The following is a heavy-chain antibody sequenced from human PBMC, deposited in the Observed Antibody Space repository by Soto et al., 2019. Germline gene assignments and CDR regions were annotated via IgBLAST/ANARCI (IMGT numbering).Heavy chain of an antibody. D-gene: IGHD3-10*01. Sequence: SETLSLTCTVSGGSVSSGSYYWSWIRQPPGKGLEWIGYIYYSGSTNYNPSLKSRVTISVDTSKNQFSLKLSSVTAADTAVYYCAREGQHYYGSGSYYNGYNWFDPWGQGTLVTVSS. CDR1: GGSVSSGSYY. V-gene: IGHV4-61*01. CDR2: IYYSGST. CDR3: AREGQHYYGSGSYYNGYNWFDP. J-gene: IGHJ5*02.